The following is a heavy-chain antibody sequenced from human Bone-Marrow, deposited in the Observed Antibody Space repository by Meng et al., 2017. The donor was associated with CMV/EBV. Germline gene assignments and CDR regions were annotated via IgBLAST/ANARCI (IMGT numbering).Heavy chain of an antibody. D-gene: IGHD6-19*01. CDR2: ISYDGSNK. J-gene: IGHJ4*02. CDR1: GFTFSSYA. V-gene: IGHV3-30-3*01. Sequence: GESLKISCAASGFTFSSYAMHWVRQAPGKGLEWVAVISYDGSNKYYADSVKGRFTISRDNSKNTLYLQMNSLRAEDTAVYYCARGAGWYCSDYWGQGTLVTLYS. CDR3: ARGAGWYCSDY.